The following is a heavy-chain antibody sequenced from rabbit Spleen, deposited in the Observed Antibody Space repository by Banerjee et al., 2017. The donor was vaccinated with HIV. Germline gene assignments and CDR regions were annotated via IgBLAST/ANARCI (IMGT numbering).Heavy chain of an antibody. J-gene: IGHJ4*01. CDR1: GLDFSSDYW. CDR3: ARDAAGREDFNL. D-gene: IGHD4-1*01. V-gene: IGHV1S40*01. CDR2: IDVVRSGTAT. Sequence: QSLEESGGDLVKPGTSLTLTCTASGLDFSSDYWICWVRQAPGKGLEWIACIDVVRSGTATYYANWAKGRFTVSKTSSTTVTLQMTSLTAADTATYFCARDAAGREDFNLWGQGTLVTVS.